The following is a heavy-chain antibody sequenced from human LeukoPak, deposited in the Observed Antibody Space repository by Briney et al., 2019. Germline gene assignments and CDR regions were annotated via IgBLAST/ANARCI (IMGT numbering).Heavy chain of an antibody. Sequence: ASVKVSYKASGYTFTGYYMHWVRQAPGQGLEWVGWINPNSGGTNYAQKFQGRVTMTRDTSIGTAYMELSRLRSDDTAVYYCARATKTYYDILTGLNWLDPWGQGTLVTVSS. D-gene: IGHD3-9*01. CDR1: GYTFTGYY. V-gene: IGHV1-2*02. CDR3: ARATKTYYDILTGLNWLDP. CDR2: INPNSGGT. J-gene: IGHJ5*02.